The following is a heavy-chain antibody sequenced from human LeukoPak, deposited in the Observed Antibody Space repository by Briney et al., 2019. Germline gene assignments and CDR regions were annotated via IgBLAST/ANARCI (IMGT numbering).Heavy chain of an antibody. CDR2: TYYRGST. CDR1: GGSIRSSTYY. V-gene: IGHV4-39*01. CDR3: ASAGRYWVDY. D-gene: IGHD3-10*01. J-gene: IGHJ4*02. Sequence: SETLSLTCTVSGGSIRSSTYYWGWIRQPPGKGLEWIGSTYYRGSTYYNPSLESRVTISVDTSKNQFSLKLSSVTAADMAVYYCASAGRYWVDYWGQGTLVTVSS.